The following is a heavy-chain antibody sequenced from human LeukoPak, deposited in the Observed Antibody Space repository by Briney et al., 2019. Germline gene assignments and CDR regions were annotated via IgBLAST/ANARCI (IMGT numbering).Heavy chain of an antibody. J-gene: IGHJ5*02. CDR3: ARGLGYCSGGSCYSTP. Sequence: SVKVSCKASGGTFSSYAISWVRQAPGQGLEWMGRIIPILGIAIYAQKFQGRVTITADKSTSTAYMELSSLRSEDTAVYYCARGLGYCSGGSCYSTPWGQGTLVTVSS. CDR2: IIPILGIA. V-gene: IGHV1-69*04. D-gene: IGHD2-15*01. CDR1: GGTFSSYA.